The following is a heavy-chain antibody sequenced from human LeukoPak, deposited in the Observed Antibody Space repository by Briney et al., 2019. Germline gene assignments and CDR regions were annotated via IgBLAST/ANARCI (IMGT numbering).Heavy chain of an antibody. J-gene: IGHJ4*02. CDR3: ARDRGSGWYYFDY. V-gene: IGHV4-31*03. D-gene: IGHD6-19*01. CDR1: GGSISSGGFY. CDR2: IYYSGST. Sequence: PSETLSLTCTVSGGSISSGGFYWSWIRQHPGKGLEWIGYIYYSGSTYYNPSLKSRVTISVDTSKNQFSLKLSSVTAADTAVYYCARDRGSGWYYFDYWGQGTLVTVSS.